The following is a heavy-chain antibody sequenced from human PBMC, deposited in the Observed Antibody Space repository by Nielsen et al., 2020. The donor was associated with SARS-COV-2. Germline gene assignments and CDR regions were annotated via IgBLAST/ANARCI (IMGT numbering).Heavy chain of an antibody. CDR1: GFTFSSYS. D-gene: IGHD3-10*01. J-gene: IGHJ6*02. Sequence: GESLKISCAASGFTFSSYSMNWVRQAPGKGLEWVSYISSSSSTIYYADSVKGRFTISRDNAKNSLYLQMNSLRAEDTAVYYCAKDSTMVRGKGMDVWGQGTTVTVSS. CDR3: AKDSTMVRGKGMDV. V-gene: IGHV3-48*01. CDR2: ISSSSSTI.